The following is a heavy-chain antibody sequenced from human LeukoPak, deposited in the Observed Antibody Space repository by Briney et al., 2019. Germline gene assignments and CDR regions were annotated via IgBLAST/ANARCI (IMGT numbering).Heavy chain of an antibody. D-gene: IGHD1-1*01. J-gene: IGHJ3*02. CDR3: ASYMVGTMADI. CDR1: GGSISSSGSY. V-gene: IGHV4-39*07. CDR2: IYSGST. Sequence: SETLSLTCTVSGGSISSSGSYWGWIRQPPGKGLDWTGTIYSGSTSYNPSLKSPVTISADTSKNQFSLRLSSVTAADTATYYCASYMVGTMADIWGQGTRVTVSS.